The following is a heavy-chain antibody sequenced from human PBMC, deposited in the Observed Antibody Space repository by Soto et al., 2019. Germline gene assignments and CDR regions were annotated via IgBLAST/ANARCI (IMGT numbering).Heavy chain of an antibody. CDR3: TRDGMTTGDT. CDR2: VFSSVSA. CDR1: GVSVKRYT. J-gene: IGHJ4*02. V-gene: IGHV4-4*07. Sequence: EARSLRWTVSGVSVKRYTWSWVRQPANKGLEWIGRVFSSVSATYSPSLKSRVRISMDTPENRISLKLDSVTAADAGVYYCTRDGMTTGDTWGPGTLVTVSS. D-gene: IGHD2-21*02.